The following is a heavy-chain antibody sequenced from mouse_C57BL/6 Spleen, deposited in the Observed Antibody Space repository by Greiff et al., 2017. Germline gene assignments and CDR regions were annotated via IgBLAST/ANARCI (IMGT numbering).Heavy chain of an antibody. D-gene: IGHD1-3*01. Sequence: EVQGVESGGGLVKPGGSLKLSCAASGFTFSSYAMSWVRQTPEKRLEWVATISDGGSYTYYPDNVKGRFTISRDNAKNHLYLQMSHLKSEDTAMYYCARDNGLKGNYCDYWGQGTTLTVSS. CDR1: GFTFSSYA. V-gene: IGHV5-4*01. CDR3: ARDNGLKGNYCDY. CDR2: ISDGGSYT. J-gene: IGHJ2*01.